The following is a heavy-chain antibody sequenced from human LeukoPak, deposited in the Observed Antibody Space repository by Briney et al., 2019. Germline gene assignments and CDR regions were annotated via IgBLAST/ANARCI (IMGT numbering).Heavy chain of an antibody. Sequence: ASVKVSCKASGYTFTSYGISWVRQAPGQGLEWMGWISAYNGNTNYAQKLQGRVTMTTDTSTSTAYMELSSLRSEDTAVYYCARGPDIAAAGALAFDIWGQGTMVTVSS. CDR1: GYTFTSYG. V-gene: IGHV1-18*01. J-gene: IGHJ3*02. D-gene: IGHD6-13*01. CDR2: ISAYNGNT. CDR3: ARGPDIAAAGALAFDI.